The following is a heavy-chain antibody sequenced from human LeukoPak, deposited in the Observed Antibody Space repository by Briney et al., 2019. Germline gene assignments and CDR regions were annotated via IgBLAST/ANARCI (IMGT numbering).Heavy chain of an antibody. J-gene: IGHJ4*02. Sequence: SDTLSLTCAVYGGTFSGYYWSWIRQPPGKGLEWIGEINHSGSTNYNPSLKSRVTISVDKSKNQFSLKLSSVTAADTAVYYCARSNTVTSLDYWGQGTLVSVSS. CDR2: INHSGST. V-gene: IGHV4-34*01. CDR3: ARSNTVTSLDY. CDR1: GGTFSGYY. D-gene: IGHD4-17*01.